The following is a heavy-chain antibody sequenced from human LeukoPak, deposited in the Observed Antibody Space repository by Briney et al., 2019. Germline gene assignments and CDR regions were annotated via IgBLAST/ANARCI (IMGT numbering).Heavy chain of an antibody. D-gene: IGHD2-2*01. CDR3: AKVPVPAAIPSYPSYYYYYMDV. Sequence: PGGSLRLSCAASGFTFSSYGMHWVRQAPGKGLEWVAFIRYDGSNKYYADSVKGRFTISRDNSKNTLYLQMNSLRAEDTAVYYCAKVPVPAAIPSYPSYYYYYMDVWGKGTTVTVSS. CDR2: IRYDGSNK. V-gene: IGHV3-30*02. CDR1: GFTFSSYG. J-gene: IGHJ6*03.